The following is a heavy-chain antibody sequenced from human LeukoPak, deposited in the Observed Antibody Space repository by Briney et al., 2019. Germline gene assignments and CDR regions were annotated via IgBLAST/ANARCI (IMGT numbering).Heavy chain of an antibody. CDR3: ARGFGYCSGGSCYSHYYFDY. J-gene: IGHJ4*02. Sequence: PGGSLRLSCAASGFTVSSNSMSWVRQAPGKGLEWVSVIYSGGSTSYADSVKGRFTISRDNSKNTLYLQMNSLRAEDTAVYYCARGFGYCSGGSCYSHYYFDYWGQGTLVTVSS. CDR1: GFTVSSNS. D-gene: IGHD2-15*01. V-gene: IGHV3-53*01. CDR2: IYSGGST.